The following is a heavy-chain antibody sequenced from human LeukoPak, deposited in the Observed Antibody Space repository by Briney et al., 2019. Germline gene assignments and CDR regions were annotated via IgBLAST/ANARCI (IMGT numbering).Heavy chain of an antibody. CDR2: INPNSGGT. CDR3: ARDWYNWNDGGYYYYMDV. V-gene: IGHV1-2*02. Sequence: GASVKDSCKASGYTFTGYYMHWVRQAPGQGLEWMGWINPNSGGTNYAQKFQGRVTMTRDTSISTAYMELSRLRSDDTAVYYCARDWYNWNDGGYYYYMDVWGKGTTVTISS. D-gene: IGHD1-20*01. J-gene: IGHJ6*03. CDR1: GYTFTGYY.